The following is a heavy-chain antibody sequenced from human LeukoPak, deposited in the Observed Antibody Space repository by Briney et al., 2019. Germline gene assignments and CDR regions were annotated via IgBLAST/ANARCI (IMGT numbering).Heavy chain of an antibody. V-gene: IGHV4-34*01. CDR1: GGSFSDYY. CDR2: VNHRGTT. Sequence: PSETLSLTCAAYGGSFSDYYWVWIRQPPGKGLEWIAEVNHRGTTNYSPSLKSRVSISVDTSNRHFSLKLSSVTAADTAVYYCARAFDYYFDYWSQGTLVTVSS. D-gene: IGHD2-21*01. J-gene: IGHJ4*02. CDR3: ARAFDYYFDY.